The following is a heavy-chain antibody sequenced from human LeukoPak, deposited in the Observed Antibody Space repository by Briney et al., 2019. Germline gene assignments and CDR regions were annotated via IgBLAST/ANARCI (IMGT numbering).Heavy chain of an antibody. CDR3: ARAPSNAHFDY. CDR2: IKQDGSEK. Sequence: GGSLRLSCAASEFTFSSYWMSWVRQAPGKGLEWVANIKQDGSEKYYVDSVKGRFTISRDNAKNSLYLQMNSLRAEDTAVYYCARAPSNAHFDYWGQGTLVTVSS. D-gene: IGHD3-3*02. CDR1: EFTFSSYW. J-gene: IGHJ4*02. V-gene: IGHV3-7*01.